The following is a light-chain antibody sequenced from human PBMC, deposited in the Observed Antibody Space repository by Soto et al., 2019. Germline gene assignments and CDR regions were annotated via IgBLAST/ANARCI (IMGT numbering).Light chain of an antibody. CDR2: EVS. J-gene: IGLJ1*01. CDR1: GSDVGGYNY. CDR3: SSYSSSSTLV. V-gene: IGLV2-14*01. Sequence: QSALTQPASVSGSPGQSIAISCTGSGSDVGGYNYVSWYQQHPGKAPKLIIYEVSNRPSGVSYRFSGSKSGNTASLTISGLEAEDEANYYCSSYSSSSTLVFGTGTKLTVL.